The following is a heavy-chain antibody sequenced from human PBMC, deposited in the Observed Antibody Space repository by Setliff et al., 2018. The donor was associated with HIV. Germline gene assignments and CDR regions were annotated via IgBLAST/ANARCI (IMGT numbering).Heavy chain of an antibody. J-gene: IGHJ4*02. D-gene: IGHD6-13*01. CDR1: GGSISSYY. CDR2: IYSTGST. CDR3: ARSPSYRSSWEYYFDY. V-gene: IGHV4-4*09. Sequence: SETLSLTCTVSGGSISSYYWSWIRQPPGKGLEWIGYIYSTGSTKYNPSLKSRVTMSLDTSKTQFSLKLSSVTAADAAVYYCARSPSYRSSWEYYFDYWGQGILVTVSS.